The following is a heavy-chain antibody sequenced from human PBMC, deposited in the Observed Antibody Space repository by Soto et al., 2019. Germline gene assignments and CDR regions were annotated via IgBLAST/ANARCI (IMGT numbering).Heavy chain of an antibody. CDR1: GFTVSSNY. J-gene: IGHJ4*02. CDR3: AKTRQYCSGGSCYHFDY. V-gene: IGHV3-53*01. Sequence: GGSLRLSCAASGFTVSSNYMSWVRQAPGKGLEWVSVICSGGSTYYADSVKGRFTISRDNSKSTLYLQMNSLRAEDTAVYYCAKTRQYCSGGSCYHFDYWGQGTLVTVSS. CDR2: ICSGGST. D-gene: IGHD2-15*01.